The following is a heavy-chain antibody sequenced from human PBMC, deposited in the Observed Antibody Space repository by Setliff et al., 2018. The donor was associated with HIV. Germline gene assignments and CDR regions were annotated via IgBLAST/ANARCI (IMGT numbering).Heavy chain of an antibody. CDR3: ARAGFGELFPEVFDY. CDR1: GGSISSDTYH. V-gene: IGHV4-61*09. Sequence: PSETLSLTCTVSGGSISSDTYHYSWIRQPAGKGLEWIGQTYSSGSTKCNPSLKSRVTISVDTSKNQFSLTLSSVTAADTAVYYCARAGFGELFPEVFDYWGQGALVTVSS. CDR2: TYSSGST. J-gene: IGHJ4*02. D-gene: IGHD3-10*01.